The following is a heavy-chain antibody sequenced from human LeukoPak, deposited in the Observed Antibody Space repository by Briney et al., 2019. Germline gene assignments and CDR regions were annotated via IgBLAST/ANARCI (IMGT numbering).Heavy chain of an antibody. CDR3: ARGGGSCYVCDDS. Sequence: SETLSLTCAVYGGSFSGYYWSWIRQPPGKGLEWIGEINHSGSTTYNPSLKSRVTISVDTSKNQFSLKLSSVTAADTAVYYCARGGGSCYVCDDSRGQGNLVTVSS. V-gene: IGHV4-34*01. D-gene: IGHD2-15*01. J-gene: IGHJ4*02. CDR1: GGSFSGYY. CDR2: INHSGST.